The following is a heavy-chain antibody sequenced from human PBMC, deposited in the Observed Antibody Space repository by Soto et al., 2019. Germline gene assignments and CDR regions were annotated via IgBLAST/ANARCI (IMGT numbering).Heavy chain of an antibody. J-gene: IGHJ4*02. Sequence: QLQLQESGPGLVKPSETLSLTCTVSGASISSSDYYWGWIRQPPGKGLEWIGSVYYSGSTNYNPSLKSRVTIFVDTSKNQFSLRLSSVTAADTAVYYCARHHVVTITTTFDYWGQGTLVTVSS. CDR3: ARHHVVTITTTFDY. D-gene: IGHD3-22*01. CDR1: GASISSSDYY. CDR2: VYYSGST. V-gene: IGHV4-39*01.